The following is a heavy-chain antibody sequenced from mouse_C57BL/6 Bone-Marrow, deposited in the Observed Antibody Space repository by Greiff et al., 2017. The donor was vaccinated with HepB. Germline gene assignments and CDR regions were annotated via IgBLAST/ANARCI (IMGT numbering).Heavy chain of an antibody. V-gene: IGHV5-4*01. CDR3: ARDAPYYYGSPAWFAY. CDR2: ISDGGSYT. Sequence: EVQGVESGGGLVKPGGSLKLSCAASGFTFSSYAMSWVRQTPEKRLEWVATISDGGSYTYYPDNVKGRFTISRDNAKNNLYLQLSHLKSEDTAMYYCARDAPYYYGSPAWFAYWGQGTLVTVSA. J-gene: IGHJ3*01. CDR1: GFTFSSYA. D-gene: IGHD1-1*01.